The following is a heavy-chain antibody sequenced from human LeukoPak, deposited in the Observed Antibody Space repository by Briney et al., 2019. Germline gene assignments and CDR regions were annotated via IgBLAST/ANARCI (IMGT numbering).Heavy chain of an antibody. Sequence: SETLSLTCTVSGGSISSYYWSWIRQPPGKGLEWIGYIYYSGSTNYNPSLKSRVTISVDTSKNQFSLKLSSVTAADTAVYYCARALYYFDYWGQGTLVTVSS. CDR1: GGSISSYY. V-gene: IGHV4-59*01. J-gene: IGHJ4*02. CDR2: IYYSGST. CDR3: ARALYYFDY.